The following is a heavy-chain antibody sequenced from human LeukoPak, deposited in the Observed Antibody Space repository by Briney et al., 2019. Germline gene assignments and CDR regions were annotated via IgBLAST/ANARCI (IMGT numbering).Heavy chain of an antibody. CDR1: GGSISSYY. Sequence: SETLSLTCIVSGGSISSYYWSWIRQPAGKGLEWIGRIYTSGSTNYNPSLKSRVTMSVDTSKNQFSLKLSSVTAADTAVYYCARTLRYCSSTSCYYYYYYMDVWGKGTTVTVSS. J-gene: IGHJ6*03. V-gene: IGHV4-4*07. CDR3: ARTLRYCSSTSCYYYYYYMDV. CDR2: IYTSGST. D-gene: IGHD2-2*01.